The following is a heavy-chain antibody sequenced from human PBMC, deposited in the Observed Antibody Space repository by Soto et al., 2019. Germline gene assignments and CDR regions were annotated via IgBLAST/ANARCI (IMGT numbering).Heavy chain of an antibody. V-gene: IGHV3-48*02. CDR1: GFSFSNYN. Sequence: GGSLRLSCVASGFSFSNYNMNWVRQAPGKGLEWVSYITDSSDTVHYADSVRGRFTISRDNAESSLYLQMNSLRDEDTAVYFCARDFGHGYYMDYWGRGTLVTVSS. D-gene: IGHD3-3*01. CDR2: ITDSSDTV. CDR3: ARDFGHGYYMDY. J-gene: IGHJ4*02.